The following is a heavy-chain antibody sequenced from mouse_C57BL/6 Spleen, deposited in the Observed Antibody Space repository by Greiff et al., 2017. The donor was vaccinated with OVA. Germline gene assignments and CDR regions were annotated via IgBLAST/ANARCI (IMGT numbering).Heavy chain of an antibody. CDR3: ARRVGAAQATGYFDY. CDR2: IYPRSGNT. Sequence: QVQLQQSGAELARPGASVKLSCKASGYTFTSYGISWVKQRTGQGLEWIGEIYPRSGNTYYNEKFKGKATLTADKSSSTAYIELRSLTSEDSAVYFCARRVGAAQATGYFDYWGQGTTLTVSS. J-gene: IGHJ2*01. CDR1: GYTFTSYG. D-gene: IGHD3-2*02. V-gene: IGHV1-81*01.